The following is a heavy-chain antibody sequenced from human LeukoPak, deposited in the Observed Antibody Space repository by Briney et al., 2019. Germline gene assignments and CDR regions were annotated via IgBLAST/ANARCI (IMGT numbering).Heavy chain of an antibody. V-gene: IGHV4-34*01. CDR1: DGSFSGYY. CDR3: ARGLVGYLYYFDY. CDR2: INHSGST. Sequence: SETLSLTCAVYDGSFSGYYWTWIRQPPGKGLEWIGEINHSGSTNYNPSLKSRVTISVDTSKNQFSLKLTSVTAADTAVYYCARGLVGYLYYFDYWGQGTLVTVSS. D-gene: IGHD2-21*01. J-gene: IGHJ4*02.